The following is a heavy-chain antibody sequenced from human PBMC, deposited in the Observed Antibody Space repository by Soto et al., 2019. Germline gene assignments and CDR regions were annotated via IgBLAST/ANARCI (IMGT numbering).Heavy chain of an antibody. D-gene: IGHD6-13*01. CDR3: AKPGIAAAGTSPYFFDY. J-gene: IGHJ4*02. V-gene: IGHV3-23*01. CDR1: GFTFSSYA. CDR2: ISGSGGST. Sequence: GGSLRLSCAASGFTFSSYAMSWVRQAPGKGLEWVSAISGSGGSTYYADSVKGRFTISRDNSKNTLYLQMNSLRAEDTAVYYCAKPGIAAAGTSPYFFDYWGQGTLVTVSS.